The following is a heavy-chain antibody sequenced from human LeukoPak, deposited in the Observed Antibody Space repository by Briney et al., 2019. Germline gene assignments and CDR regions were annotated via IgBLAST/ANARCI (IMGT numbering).Heavy chain of an antibody. CDR2: MNPNSGNT. V-gene: IGHV1-8*01. J-gene: IGHJ4*02. CDR1: GYTFTSYD. Sequence: ASVKVSCKASGYTFTSYDINWVRQATGQGLEWMGWMNPNSGNTGYAQKFQGRVTMTRNTSISTAYMELSSLRSEDTAVYYCARGYYDILTGYFPGYWGQGTLVTVSS. D-gene: IGHD3-9*01. CDR3: ARGYYDILTGYFPGY.